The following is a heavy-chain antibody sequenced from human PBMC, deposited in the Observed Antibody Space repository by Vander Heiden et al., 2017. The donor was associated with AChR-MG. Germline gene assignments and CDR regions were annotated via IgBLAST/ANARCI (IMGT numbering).Heavy chain of an antibody. D-gene: IGHD3-9*01. CDR2: SIPILGIA. CDR1: GATFSSYT. Sequence: QVQLVQSGAEVKKPGSSVKVSCNASGATFSSYTISWGRQAPGQGLEWMGRSIPILGIANYAQKFQGRVTITADKSTSTAYMELSSLRSEDTAVYYCARENYDILTGYYRGSAFDIWGQGTMVTVSS. CDR3: ARENYDILTGYYRGSAFDI. J-gene: IGHJ3*02. V-gene: IGHV1-69*08.